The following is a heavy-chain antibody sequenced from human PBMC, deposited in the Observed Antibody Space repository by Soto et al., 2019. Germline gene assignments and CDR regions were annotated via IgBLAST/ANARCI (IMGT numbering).Heavy chain of an antibody. CDR3: ARVKAAVGYGPYYYGMDV. Sequence: PSETLSLTCTVSGGSISSGGYYWSWIRQHPGKGLEWIGYIYYSGSTYYNPSLKSRVTISVDTSKNQFSLKLSSVTAADTAVYYCARVKAAVGYGPYYYGMDVWGQGTTVTVS. D-gene: IGHD4-17*01. V-gene: IGHV4-31*03. J-gene: IGHJ6*02. CDR1: GGSISSGGYY. CDR2: IYYSGST.